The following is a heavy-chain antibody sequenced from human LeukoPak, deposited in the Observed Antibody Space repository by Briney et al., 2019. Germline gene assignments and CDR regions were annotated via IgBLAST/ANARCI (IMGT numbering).Heavy chain of an antibody. V-gene: IGHV3-11*03. Sequence: GGSLRLSCAASGFTFSDYYMSWIRQAPGKGPEWVSYISSSSTYTNYADSVKGRFTISRDNAKNSLYLQMNSLRAEDTAVYYCARYIAAAGPFFDYWGQGTLVTVSS. CDR1: GFTFSDYY. CDR2: ISSSSTYT. CDR3: ARYIAAAGPFFDY. D-gene: IGHD6-13*01. J-gene: IGHJ4*02.